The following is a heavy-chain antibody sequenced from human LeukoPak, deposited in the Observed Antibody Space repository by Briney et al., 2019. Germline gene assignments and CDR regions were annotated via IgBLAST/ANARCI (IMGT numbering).Heavy chain of an antibody. D-gene: IGHD3-10*01. J-gene: IGHJ5*02. V-gene: IGHV4-4*07. CDR2: IYTSGST. CDR1: GGSISSYY. Sequence: SETLSLTCTVSGGSISSYYWSWIRQPAGKGLEWIGRIYTSGSTNYNPSLKSRVTMSVDTSKNQFSLKLSSVTAADTAVYYCARENAYGSGSYYNGDSWFDPWGQGTLVTVSS. CDR3: ARENAYGSGSYYNGDSWFDP.